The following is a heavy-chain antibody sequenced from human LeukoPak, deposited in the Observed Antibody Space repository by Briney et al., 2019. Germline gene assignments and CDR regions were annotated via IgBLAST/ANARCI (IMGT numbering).Heavy chain of an antibody. V-gene: IGHV4-59*01. CDR2: IYYSGST. CDR1: GGSISSYY. D-gene: IGHD6-19*01. Sequence: PSETLSLTCTVSGGSISSYYWSWIRQPPGEGLEWIGYIYYSGSTNYNPSLKSRVTISVDTSKNQFSLKLSSVTAADTAVYYCARSGYSSGWFHRWGQGTLVTVSS. CDR3: ARSGYSSGWFHR. J-gene: IGHJ5*02.